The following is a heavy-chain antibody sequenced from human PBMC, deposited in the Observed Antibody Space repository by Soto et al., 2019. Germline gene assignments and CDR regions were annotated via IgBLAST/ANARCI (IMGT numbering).Heavy chain of an antibody. CDR3: ARDRLPSSWCGYYTAWFGP. Sequence: ASVKVSCKASGYTFTSYGISWVRQAPGQGLEWMGWISAYNGNTNYAQKLQGRVTMTTDTSTSTAYMELRSLRSDDTAVYYCARDRLPSSWCGYYTAWFGPWGQGTLVTVSS. V-gene: IGHV1-18*01. D-gene: IGHD3-3*01. CDR1: GYTFTSYG. J-gene: IGHJ5*02. CDR2: ISAYNGNT.